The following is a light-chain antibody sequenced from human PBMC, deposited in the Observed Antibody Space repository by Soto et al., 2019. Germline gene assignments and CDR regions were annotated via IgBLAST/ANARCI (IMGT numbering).Light chain of an antibody. Sequence: DIQMTQSPSSLSASVGDRVTITCRASPGIINYLAWYQQKPGKVPKLLIYAASTLQSGVPSRLSGSGSGTEFTLTISSLQPEDVATYYCQKYNSAPLTFGQGTRLEIK. J-gene: IGKJ5*01. CDR2: AAS. V-gene: IGKV1-27*01. CDR3: QKYNSAPLT. CDR1: PGIINY.